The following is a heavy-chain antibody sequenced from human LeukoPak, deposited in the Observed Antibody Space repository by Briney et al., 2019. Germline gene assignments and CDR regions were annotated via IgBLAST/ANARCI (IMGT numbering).Heavy chain of an antibody. D-gene: IGHD3-22*01. CDR2: IYYSGST. Sequence: PSETLSLTCTVSGGSISSSSYYWGWIRQPPGKGLEGIGSIYYSGSTYYNPSLKSRVTISVDTSKNQFSLKLSSVTAADTAVYHCARERIITMIVVVIDAYFDYWGQGTLVTVSS. V-gene: IGHV4-39*07. CDR3: ARERIITMIVVVIDAYFDY. CDR1: GGSISSSSYY. J-gene: IGHJ4*02.